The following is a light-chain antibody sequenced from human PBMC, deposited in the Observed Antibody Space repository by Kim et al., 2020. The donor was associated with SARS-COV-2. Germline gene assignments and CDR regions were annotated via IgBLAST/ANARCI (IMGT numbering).Light chain of an antibody. CDR2: DVS. V-gene: IGLV2-14*01. CDR1: SSDVGAYNY. Sequence: QSALTQPASVSGSPGQSITIFCTGTSSDVGAYNYVTWYQQHPGKAPKVMIYDVSKRPSGISDRFSGSKSGNTASLTISGLQAEDEADYYCSSFTSSSASVFGGETQLTVL. CDR3: SSFTSSSASV. J-gene: IGLJ3*02.